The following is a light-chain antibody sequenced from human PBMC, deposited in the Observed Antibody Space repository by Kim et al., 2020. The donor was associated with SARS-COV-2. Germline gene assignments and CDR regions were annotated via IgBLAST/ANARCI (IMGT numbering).Light chain of an antibody. V-gene: IGLV3-19*01. CDR1: SLKSYY. CDR3: NSRDSSGNHLVV. CDR2: GKN. Sequence: LGQTVRITCQGDSLKSYYASWYQQKPGQAPVLVIYGKNNRPSGIPDRFSGSSSGNTASLTITGAQAEDEADYYCNSRDSSGNHLVVFGGGTQLTVL. J-gene: IGLJ2*01.